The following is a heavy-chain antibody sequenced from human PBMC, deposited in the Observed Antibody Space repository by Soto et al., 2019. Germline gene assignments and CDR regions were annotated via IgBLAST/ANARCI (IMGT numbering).Heavy chain of an antibody. CDR2: IDPSDSYT. J-gene: IGHJ6*02. D-gene: IGHD3-10*01. CDR1: GYSFTSYW. V-gene: IGHV5-10-1*01. CDR3: ARVSSGSYSGYYYYGMDV. Sequence: GEAVKISCKGSGYSFTSYWISWVRQMPGKGLEWRGRIDPSDSYTNYSPSFQGHVTISADKSISTAYLQWSSLKASDTAMYYCARVSSGSYSGYYYYGMDVWGQGTTVTVSS.